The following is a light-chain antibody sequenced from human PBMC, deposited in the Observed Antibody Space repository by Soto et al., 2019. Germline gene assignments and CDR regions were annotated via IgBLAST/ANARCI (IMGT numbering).Light chain of an antibody. CDR1: EHVPST. J-gene: IGKJ1*01. Sequence: EIVVKLSPGTLSLTTGERATLSCRASEHVPSTSLAWYQQNPGQAPRLLIYDASTRATGIPVRFSGSGSGTEFTLTISSLQSEDFGVYYCQQNKDWPGTFGQRTNVDI. V-gene: IGKV3-15*01. CDR2: DAS. CDR3: QQNKDWPGT.